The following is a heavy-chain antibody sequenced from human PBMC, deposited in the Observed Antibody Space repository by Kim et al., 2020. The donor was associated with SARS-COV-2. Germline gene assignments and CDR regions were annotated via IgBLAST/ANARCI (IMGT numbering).Heavy chain of an antibody. J-gene: IGHJ6*02. CDR3: ARDWALVAGGMDV. D-gene: IGHD2-15*01. Sequence: YNPALKGRVTMSVDTSKNQFSLKLSSVTAADTAVYYCARDWALVAGGMDVWGQGTTVTVSS. V-gene: IGHV4-4*07.